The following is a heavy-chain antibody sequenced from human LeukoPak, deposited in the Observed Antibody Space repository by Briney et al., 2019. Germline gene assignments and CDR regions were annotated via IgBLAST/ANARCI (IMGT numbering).Heavy chain of an antibody. CDR2: IRGNGAAT. Sequence: GGSLRLSCAASELTLSTYTMSWVRQAPGKGLEWVSAIRGNGAATYCADSVKGRFTISRDNSENTLYLQMNSLRAEDTALYYCAKPRNGWYIFDYWGQGTLVTVSS. CDR3: AKPRNGWYIFDY. CDR1: ELTLSTYT. V-gene: IGHV3-23*01. D-gene: IGHD6-19*01. J-gene: IGHJ4*02.